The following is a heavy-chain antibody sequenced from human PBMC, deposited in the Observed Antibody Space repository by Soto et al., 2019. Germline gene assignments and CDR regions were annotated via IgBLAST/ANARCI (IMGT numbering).Heavy chain of an antibody. CDR2: IYYRGTT. V-gene: IGHV4-59*01. CDR3: ARQNGDFDYYFYGVDV. CDR1: GGSIVSYY. D-gene: IGHD4-17*01. Sequence: QVQLQESGPGLVKPSETLSLTCTVSGGSIVSYYWSWIRQPPGKGLEWIGHIYYRGTTTYNPSLQSRVTISVDTSKNQFSLRLSSLTAADTAVYYCARQNGDFDYYFYGVDVWGQGTTVTVS. J-gene: IGHJ6*02.